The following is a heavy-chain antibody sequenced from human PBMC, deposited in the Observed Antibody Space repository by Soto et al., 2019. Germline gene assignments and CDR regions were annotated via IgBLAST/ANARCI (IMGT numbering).Heavy chain of an antibody. J-gene: IGHJ4*02. Sequence: QVQLQQSGPGLVKPSQTLSLTCAISGDSVSSNSAAWNWIRQSPSRGLEWLGRTYYRSKWYNDYAVSVKSRITINPDTSKNQFSLQLNSVTPEDTAVYYCARGVVVPAAPATLGIYGWGQGTLVTVSS. CDR2: TYYRSKWYN. D-gene: IGHD2-2*01. V-gene: IGHV6-1*01. CDR3: ARGVVVPAAPATLGIYG. CDR1: GDSVSSNSAA.